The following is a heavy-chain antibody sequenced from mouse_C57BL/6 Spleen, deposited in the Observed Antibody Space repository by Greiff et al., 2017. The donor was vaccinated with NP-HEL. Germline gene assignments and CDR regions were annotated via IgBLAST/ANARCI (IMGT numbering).Heavy chain of an antibody. D-gene: IGHD1-1*01. V-gene: IGHV1-69*01. CDR1: GYTFTSYW. J-gene: IGHJ1*03. CDR3: ARKITTVSRYFDV. CDR2: LDPSDSYT. Sequence: VQLQQPGAELVMPGASVKLSCKASGYTFTSYWMHWVKQRPGQGLEWIGELDPSDSYTNYNQKFKGKSTLTVDKSSSTAYMQLSSLTSEDSAVYYCARKITTVSRYFDVWGTGTTVTVSS.